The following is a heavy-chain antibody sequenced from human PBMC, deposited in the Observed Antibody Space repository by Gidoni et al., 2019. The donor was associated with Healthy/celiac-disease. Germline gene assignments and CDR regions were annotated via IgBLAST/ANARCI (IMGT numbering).Heavy chain of an antibody. CDR3: ASIFQSARHKGGAVKISNSADY. CDR1: GGSISSSNC. J-gene: IGHJ4*02. V-gene: IGHV4-4*02. CDR2: IYHSGST. Sequence: QVQLKESGPGLVKPSGTLSLTCAVSGGSISSSNCWIWVRQPPGKGLEWIGEIYHSGSTNYNPSLKSRVTISVDKSKNQFFLKLSSVTAADTAVYYCASIFQSARHKGGAVKISNSADYWGQGTLVTVSS. D-gene: IGHD4-4*01.